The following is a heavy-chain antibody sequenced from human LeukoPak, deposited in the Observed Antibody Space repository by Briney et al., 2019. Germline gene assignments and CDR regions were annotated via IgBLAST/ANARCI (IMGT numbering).Heavy chain of an antibody. V-gene: IGHV4-4*07. CDR2: IYTSGST. J-gene: IGHJ5*02. CDR3: ARASIAAADTVGFDP. Sequence: PSETLSLTCTVSGGSISSYYWSWIRQPAGKGLEWIGRIYTSGSTNYNPSLKSRVTISVDKSKNQFSLKLSSVTAADTAVYYCARASIAAADTVGFDPWGQGTLVTVSS. CDR1: GGSISSYY. D-gene: IGHD6-13*01.